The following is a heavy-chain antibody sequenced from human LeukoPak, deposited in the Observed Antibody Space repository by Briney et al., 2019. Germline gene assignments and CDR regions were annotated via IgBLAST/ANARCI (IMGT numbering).Heavy chain of an antibody. V-gene: IGHV3-48*01. CDR3: ARDNFAAVAGTDAFDI. D-gene: IGHD6-19*01. Sequence: GGSLRLSCAASGFTFSSHSMNWVRQAPGKGLEWVSYISSSSSTIYYAGSVKGRFTISRDHAKNSLYLQMNSLRAEDTAVYYCARDNFAAVAGTDAFDIWGQGTMVTVSS. J-gene: IGHJ3*02. CDR1: GFTFSSHS. CDR2: ISSSSSTI.